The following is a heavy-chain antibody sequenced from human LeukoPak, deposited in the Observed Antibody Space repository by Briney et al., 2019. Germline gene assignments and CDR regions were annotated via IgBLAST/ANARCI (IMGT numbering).Heavy chain of an antibody. D-gene: IGHD3-3*01. Sequence: RSSETLSLTCTVSGGSISSGSYYWSWIRQPAGKGLEWIGRIYTSGSTNYNPSLKSRVTISVDTSKNQFSLKLSSVTAADTAVYYCARGTLLEYGDYYYYYMDVWGKGTTVTISS. CDR2: IYTSGST. J-gene: IGHJ6*03. V-gene: IGHV4-61*02. CDR1: GGSISSGSYY. CDR3: ARGTLLEYGDYYYYYMDV.